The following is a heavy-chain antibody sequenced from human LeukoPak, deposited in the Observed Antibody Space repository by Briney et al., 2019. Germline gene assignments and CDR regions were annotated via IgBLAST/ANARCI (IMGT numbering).Heavy chain of an antibody. J-gene: IGHJ5*02. CDR3: ARGVGFGEPNWFDP. Sequence: KTSETLSLTCAVSGGSISSSNWWSWVRQPPGKGLEWIGEIYHSGSTNYNPSLKSRVTISVDKSKNQFSLKLSSVTAADTAVYYCARGVGFGEPNWFDPWGQGTLVTVSS. CDR1: GGSISSSNW. V-gene: IGHV4-4*02. D-gene: IGHD3-10*01. CDR2: IYHSGST.